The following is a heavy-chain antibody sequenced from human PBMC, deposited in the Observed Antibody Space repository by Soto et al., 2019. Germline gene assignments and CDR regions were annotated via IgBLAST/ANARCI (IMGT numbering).Heavy chain of an antibody. CDR1: GFDFSSYS. D-gene: IGHD3-3*01. CDR2: INEDSSYI. V-gene: IGHV3-21*02. CDR3: VRDFGWYFRSGYMDV. Sequence: EVQLVESGGGLVKPGGSLRLSCAASGFDFSSYSMNWVRQAPGKGLEWVSSINEDSSYIYYAHSLRGRFTISRDNAKESLYLQMNSRRAEDTDVYYCVRDFGWYFRSGYMDVWGDGATVTVSS. J-gene: IGHJ6*03.